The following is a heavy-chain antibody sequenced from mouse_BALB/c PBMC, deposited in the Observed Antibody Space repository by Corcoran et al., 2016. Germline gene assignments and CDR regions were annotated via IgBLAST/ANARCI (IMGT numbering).Heavy chain of an antibody. Sequence: EVQLQQSGPELVKPGASVKMSCKASGYTFTTYVIHWVKQKPGQGLEWIGYIYPYNDGTKYNEKFKGKATLTSDKSSSTAYMELSSLISEDSAVYYCAREVPGGNPFDYWGQGTTLTVSS. D-gene: IGHD2-1*01. CDR1: GYTFTTYV. J-gene: IGHJ2*01. CDR2: IYPYNDGT. V-gene: IGHV1S136*01. CDR3: AREVPGGNPFDY.